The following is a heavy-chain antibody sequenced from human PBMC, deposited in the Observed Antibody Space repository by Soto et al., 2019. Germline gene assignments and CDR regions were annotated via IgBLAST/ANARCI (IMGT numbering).Heavy chain of an antibody. Sequence: SETLSLTCTVSGASVNSGNSHWSWIRQPPGKGLEWLGFIDHSGYTDYSPSLKGRVTISVDTSNNQFSLKVTSVTAADTGIYYCGRVGWGGDSWGQGGRVTVSS. D-gene: IGHD3-10*01. CDR3: GRVGWGGDS. CDR1: GASVNSGNSH. V-gene: IGHV4-61*01. J-gene: IGHJ4*02. CDR2: IDHSGYT.